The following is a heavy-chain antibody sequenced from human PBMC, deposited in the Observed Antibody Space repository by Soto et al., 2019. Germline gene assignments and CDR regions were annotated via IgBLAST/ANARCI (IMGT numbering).Heavy chain of an antibody. CDR2: INHSGST. V-gene: IGHV4-34*01. D-gene: IGHD4-17*01. Sequence: SETLSLTCAVYGGSFSGYYWSWIRQPPGRGLEWIGEINHSGSTNYNPSLKGRVTISVDTSKNQFSLKLSSVTAADTAVYYCATGSTGTTSTLGYSGQGTLVTVSS. CDR3: ATGSTGTTSTLGY. J-gene: IGHJ4*02. CDR1: GGSFSGYY.